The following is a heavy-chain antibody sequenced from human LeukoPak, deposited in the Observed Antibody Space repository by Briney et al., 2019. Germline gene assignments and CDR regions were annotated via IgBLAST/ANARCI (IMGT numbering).Heavy chain of an antibody. CDR1: GDIFSSYS. CDR2: IIPMFGSA. V-gene: IGHV1-69*05. D-gene: IGHD1-26*01. J-gene: IGHJ6*03. CDR3: ARVGRSRGSLPNYYYYMDV. Sequence: SVKVSCKASGDIFSSYSISWVRQAPGQGLEWMGGIIPMFGSANYAQKSQGRVTITTDQSTSTAYMELSSLSSEDTAVYYCARVGRSRGSLPNYYYYMDVWGKGTTVTVSS.